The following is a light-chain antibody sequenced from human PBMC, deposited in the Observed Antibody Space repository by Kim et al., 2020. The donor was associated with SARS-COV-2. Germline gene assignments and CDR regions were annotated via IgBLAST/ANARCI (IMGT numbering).Light chain of an antibody. CDR2: RDS. CDR1: NIGSKN. Sequence: GALGQTARITCGGNNIGSKNVHWYQQKPGQAPVLVIYRDSNRPSGIPERFSGSNSGNTATLTISRAQAGDEADYYCQVWDSSTYVFGTGTKVTVL. V-gene: IGLV3-9*01. CDR3: QVWDSSTYV. J-gene: IGLJ1*01.